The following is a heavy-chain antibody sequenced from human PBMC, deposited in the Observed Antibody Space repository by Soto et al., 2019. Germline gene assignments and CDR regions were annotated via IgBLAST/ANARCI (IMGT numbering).Heavy chain of an antibody. J-gene: IGHJ6*02. CDR1: CSSIRSCY. V-gene: IGHV4-59*01. CDR3: ARDYYGSGSYYNQYYGMDV. CDR2: IYYSGST. D-gene: IGHD3-10*01. Sequence: SETLSLTCSVSCSSIRSCYASSLRQPPGKGLEWIGYIYYSGSTNYNPSLKSRVTISVDTSKNQFSLKLSPVTAADTAVYYCARDYYGSGSYYNQYYGMDVWGQGTTVT.